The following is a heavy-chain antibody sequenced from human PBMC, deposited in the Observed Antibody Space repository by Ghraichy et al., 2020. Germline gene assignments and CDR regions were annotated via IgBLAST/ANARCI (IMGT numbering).Heavy chain of an antibody. D-gene: IGHD2-2*01. V-gene: IGHV4-30-4*01. CDR1: GGSISSGDYY. Sequence: SETLSLTCTVSGGSISSGDYYWSWIRQPPGKGLEWIGYIYYSGSTYYNPSLKSRVTISVDTSKNQFSLKLSSVTAADTAVYYCARARLGVVPAAIPSRFDYWGQGTLVTVSS. CDR3: ARARLGVVPAAIPSRFDY. J-gene: IGHJ4*02. CDR2: IYYSGST.